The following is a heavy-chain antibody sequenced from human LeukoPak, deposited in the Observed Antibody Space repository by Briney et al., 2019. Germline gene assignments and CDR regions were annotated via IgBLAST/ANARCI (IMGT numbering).Heavy chain of an antibody. J-gene: IGHJ4*02. CDR2: IIPIFGTA. Sequence: SVKVSCKASGYTFTGYYMHWVRQAPGQGLEWMGGIIPIFGTANYAQKFQGRVTITADESTSTAYMELSSLRSEDTAVYYCARDRGGSTRDGYNLPFDYWGQGTLVTVSS. CDR3: ARDRGGSTRDGYNLPFDY. CDR1: GYTFTGYY. D-gene: IGHD5-24*01. V-gene: IGHV1-69*13.